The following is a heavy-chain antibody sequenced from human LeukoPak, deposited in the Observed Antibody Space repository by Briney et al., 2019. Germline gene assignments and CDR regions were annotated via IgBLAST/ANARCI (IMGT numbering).Heavy chain of an antibody. V-gene: IGHV4-4*07. CDR3: ARDYYGSGSYYDAFDI. CDR2: TYTSGST. D-gene: IGHD3-10*01. CDR1: GGSISSYC. J-gene: IGHJ3*02. Sequence: SETLSLTCTVSGGSISSYCWSWIRQPAGKGLEWFGRTYTSGSTNYNPSLKSRVTISVDKSRNQFSLKLSSVTAADTAVYYRARDYYGSGSYYDAFDIWGQGTMVTVSS.